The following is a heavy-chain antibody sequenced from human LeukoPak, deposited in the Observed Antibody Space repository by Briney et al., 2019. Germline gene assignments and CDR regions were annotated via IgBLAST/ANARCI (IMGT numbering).Heavy chain of an antibody. Sequence: SVKVSCKASGGTFSSYAISWGGRAPGKGLGWWGGIIPIFGTANYAQKFQGRVTITTDESTSTAYRELSSLGSEDTAVYYCARGPAMVRGVIITMLDYWGQGTLVTVSS. J-gene: IGHJ4*02. CDR1: GGTFSSYA. CDR3: ARGPAMVRGVIITMLDY. CDR2: IIPIFGTA. V-gene: IGHV1-69*05. D-gene: IGHD3-10*01.